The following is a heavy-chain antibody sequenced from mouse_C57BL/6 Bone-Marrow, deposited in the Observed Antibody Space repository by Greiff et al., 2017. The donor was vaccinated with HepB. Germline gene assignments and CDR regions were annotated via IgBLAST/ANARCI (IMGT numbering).Heavy chain of an antibody. CDR2: IDPSDSYT. V-gene: IGHV1-59*01. CDR3: ARRHYGSSYYAMDY. CDR1: GYTFTSYW. J-gene: IGHJ4*01. D-gene: IGHD1-1*01. Sequence: QVQLQQPGAELVRPGTSVKLSCKASGYTFTSYWMHWVKQRPGQGLEWIGVIDPSDSYTNYNQKFKGKATVTVDTSSSTAYMQLSSLTSEDSAVYYGARRHYGSSYYAMDYWGQGTSVTVSS.